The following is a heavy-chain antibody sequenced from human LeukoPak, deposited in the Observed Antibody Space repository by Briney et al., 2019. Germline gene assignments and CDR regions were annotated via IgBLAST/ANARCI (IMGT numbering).Heavy chain of an antibody. D-gene: IGHD6-13*01. V-gene: IGHV4-59*08. J-gene: IGHJ4*02. CDR2: IYYSGST. CDR1: GGSISSYY. CDR3: AKSSSWYHYFDY. Sequence: SETLSLTCTVSGGSISSYYWSWIRQPPGKGLEWIGYIYYSGSTNYNPSLKSRVTISVDTSKNQFSLKLSSVTAADTAVSYCAKSSSWYHYFDYWGQGTLVTVSS.